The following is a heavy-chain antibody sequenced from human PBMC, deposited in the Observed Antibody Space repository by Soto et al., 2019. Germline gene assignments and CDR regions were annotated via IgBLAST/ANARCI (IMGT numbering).Heavy chain of an antibody. D-gene: IGHD6-13*01. J-gene: IGHJ6*02. V-gene: IGHV4-59*01. CDR3: ARGIIAAAGTCGMDV. Sequence: SETLSLTCTVSGGSISSYYWSWIRQPPGKGLEWIGYIYYSGSTNYNPSLKSRVTISVDTSKNQFSLKLSSVTAADTAVYYCARGIIAAAGTCGMDVWGQGATVTVSS. CDR2: IYYSGST. CDR1: GGSISSYY.